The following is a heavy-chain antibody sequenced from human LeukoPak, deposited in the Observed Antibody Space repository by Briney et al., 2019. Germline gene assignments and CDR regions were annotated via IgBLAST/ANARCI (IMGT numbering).Heavy chain of an antibody. Sequence: GGSLRLSCAASGFTFSSYAMSWVRQAPGKGLEWVSAISGSGGSTYYADSVKGRFTISRDSAKNTLYLQMNSLRAEDTAVYYCARGDDSGYYDYFDYWGQGALVTVSS. J-gene: IGHJ4*02. CDR1: GFTFSSYA. D-gene: IGHD3-22*01. CDR3: ARGDDSGYYDYFDY. V-gene: IGHV3-23*01. CDR2: ISGSGGST.